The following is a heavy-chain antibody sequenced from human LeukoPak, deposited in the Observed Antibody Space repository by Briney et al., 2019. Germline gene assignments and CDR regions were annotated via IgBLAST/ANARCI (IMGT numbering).Heavy chain of an antibody. CDR1: GFIFRNYG. D-gene: IGHD3-10*01. V-gene: IGHV3-33*01. J-gene: IGHJ4*02. CDR2: IWDDGSNK. CDR3: ARDHLFRGRNLDSPVH. Sequence: PGGSLSLSCAASGFIFRNYGMHWVRQTPGTGLESVANIWDDGSNKYYADSVKGRFTISRDNPGNTLYLQVNSLTVEDTAVYYCARDHLFRGRNLDSPVHWGQGTLVTVSS.